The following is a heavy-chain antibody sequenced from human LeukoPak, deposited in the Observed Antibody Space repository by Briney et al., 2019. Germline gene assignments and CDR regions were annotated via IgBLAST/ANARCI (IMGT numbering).Heavy chain of an antibody. D-gene: IGHD4-11*01. V-gene: IGHV3-23*01. CDR1: GFTFSYYA. J-gene: IGHJ5*02. Sequence: GGSLRLSCAPSGFTFSYYAMSWVRQAPGKGLEWVSAISGSGGSTYYADSVKGRFTISRDNSKNTLYLQMNSLRAEDTALYYCAKSDMTTYNWFDPWGRGTLVTVSS. CDR3: AKSDMTTYNWFDP. CDR2: ISGSGGST.